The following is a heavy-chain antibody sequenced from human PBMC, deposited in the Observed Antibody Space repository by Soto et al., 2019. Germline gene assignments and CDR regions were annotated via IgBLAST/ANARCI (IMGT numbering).Heavy chain of an antibody. V-gene: IGHV3-21*02. J-gene: IGHJ5*02. CDR2: ISSGGVYI. D-gene: IGHD1-26*01. Sequence: EVQIVESGGGLVQPGGSLRLSCNFTFSMYSMDWVRQAPAKGLEWVASISSGGVYIKYADSVKGRFTISRDNAKNSVSLQMNSLRVDDTALYFCTRDQGGSYDSWFDPWGQGTLVTVAS. CDR3: TRDQGGSYDSWFDP. CDR1: TFSMYS.